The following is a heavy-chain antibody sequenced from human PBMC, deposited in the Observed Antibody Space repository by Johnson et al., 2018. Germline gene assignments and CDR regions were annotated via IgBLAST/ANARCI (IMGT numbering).Heavy chain of an antibody. J-gene: IGHJ3*02. CDR3: ARAAYSSGWYFGAFDI. V-gene: IGHV3-20*04. D-gene: IGHD6-19*01. Sequence: QLVESGGGVVRPGGSLRLSCAASGFMFDDYGMSWVRQGPGKGLEWVSGINWNGGSTGYADSVKGRFTISRDNAKNSLYLQMNSLRAEDTDLYYCARAAYSSGWYFGAFDIWGQGTMVTVSS. CDR2: INWNGGST. CDR1: GFMFDDYG.